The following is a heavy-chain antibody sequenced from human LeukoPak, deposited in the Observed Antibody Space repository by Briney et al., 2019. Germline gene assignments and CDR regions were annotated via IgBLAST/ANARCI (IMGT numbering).Heavy chain of an antibody. CDR3: ARLQRGTYRFHTYDFWSGYYGY. V-gene: IGHV4-34*01. D-gene: IGHD3-3*01. CDR2: INHSGST. Sequence: LETLSLTCTVSGGSISSYYWSWIRQPPGKGLEWIGDINHSGSTNYNPSLKSRVTISVDTSKNQFSLKLSSVTAADTAVYYCARLQRGTYRFHTYDFWSGYYGYWGQGTLVTVSS. J-gene: IGHJ4*02. CDR1: GGSISSYY.